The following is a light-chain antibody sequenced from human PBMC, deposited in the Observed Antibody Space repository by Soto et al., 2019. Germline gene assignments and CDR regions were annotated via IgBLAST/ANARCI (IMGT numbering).Light chain of an antibody. CDR2: DAS. CDR3: CQRSNHSPDVT. J-gene: IGKJ3*01. Sequence: EIVLTQSPDTLSLSPGERATLSCRASQSVSSYLAWYQQKPGQAPRLLIYDASTRATGIPARFIGSGSGTDFFTPTSSLQPDDVAVYYCCQRSNHSPDVTFGPGTKVEIK. CDR1: QSVSSY. V-gene: IGKV3-11*01.